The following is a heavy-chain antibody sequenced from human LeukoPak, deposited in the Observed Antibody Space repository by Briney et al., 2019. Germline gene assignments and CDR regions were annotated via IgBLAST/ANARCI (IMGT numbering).Heavy chain of an antibody. CDR3: AAGYSSSWDI. D-gene: IGHD6-13*01. J-gene: IGHJ3*02. CDR1: GFTFSNAW. CDR2: IKSKTDGGTT. Sequence: GGSLRLSCAASGFTFSNAWTSWVRHAPGEGLECVGRIKSKTDGGTTDYAAPVKGRFTISRDDSKNTLYLQMNSLKTEDTAVYYCAAGYSSSWDIWGQGTMVTVSS. V-gene: IGHV3-15*01.